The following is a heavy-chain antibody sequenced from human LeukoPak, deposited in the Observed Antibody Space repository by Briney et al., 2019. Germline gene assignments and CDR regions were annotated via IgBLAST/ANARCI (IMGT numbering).Heavy chain of an antibody. Sequence: SQTLSLTCTVSGGSISSGDYYWSWIRQPPGKGLEWIGYIYYSGSTYYNPSLKSRVTISVDTSKNQFSLKLSSVTAADTAMYYCASRHYYDSSGYYYGLDYWGQGTLVTVSS. CDR2: IYYSGST. CDR1: GGSISSGDYY. V-gene: IGHV4-30-4*08. J-gene: IGHJ4*02. CDR3: ASRHYYDSSGYYYGLDY. D-gene: IGHD3-22*01.